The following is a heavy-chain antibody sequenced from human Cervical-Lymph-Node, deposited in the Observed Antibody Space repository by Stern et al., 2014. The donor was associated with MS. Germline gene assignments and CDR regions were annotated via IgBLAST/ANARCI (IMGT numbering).Heavy chain of an antibody. V-gene: IGHV4-31*03. CDR3: ARRAGGSDNYFDP. Sequence: QVQLQESGPGLVKPSQTLSLTCTASGCSIISGDFHWSWIRPLPGNGLEWIRYIYYSGSTYYNPSLNSRVTMSVDTANNQFSLKLSAVTAADTAVYYCARRAGGSDNYFDPWGQGTLVTVSS. D-gene: IGHD4/OR15-4a*01. CDR2: IYYSGST. J-gene: IGHJ5*02. CDR1: GCSIISGDFH.